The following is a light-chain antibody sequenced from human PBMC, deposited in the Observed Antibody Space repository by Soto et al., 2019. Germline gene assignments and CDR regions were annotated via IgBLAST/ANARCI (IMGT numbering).Light chain of an antibody. CDR3: QQRSNWPPGIT. CDR2: DAS. Sequence: EIVLTQSAASLSLSPGERATLSCRASQSVSSYLAWYQPKPGQAPRLLIYDASNRATGIPARFSGSGSGTDFTLTISSLEPEDFAVYYCQQRSNWPPGITVGGGTKVDSK. J-gene: IGKJ4*01. CDR1: QSVSSY. V-gene: IGKV3-11*01.